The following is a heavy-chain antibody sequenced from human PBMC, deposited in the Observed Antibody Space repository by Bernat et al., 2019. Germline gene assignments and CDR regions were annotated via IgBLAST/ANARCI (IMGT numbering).Heavy chain of an antibody. CDR3: ASSALEHDY. D-gene: IGHD1-26*01. CDR1: GFTFSSYA. J-gene: IGHJ4*02. CDR2: ISYDGSNK. V-gene: IGHV3-30-3*01. Sequence: QVQLVESGGCVVQPGRSLRLSCAASGFTFSSYAMHWVRQAPGKGLEWVAVISYDGSNKYYADSVKGRFTISRDNSKNTLYLQMNSLRAEDTAVYYCASSALEHDYWGQGTLVTVSS.